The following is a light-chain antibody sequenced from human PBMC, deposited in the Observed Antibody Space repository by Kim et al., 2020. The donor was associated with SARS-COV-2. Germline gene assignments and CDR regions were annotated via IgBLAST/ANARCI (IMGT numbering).Light chain of an antibody. CDR3: HQHFTPPFS. CDR2: WAS. CDR1: KRFLYSSNKKNY. Sequence: ATINCRYSKRFLYSSNKKNYLAGYQQNAGQPPKVIISWASTRESGVPERFSGSGSGTDFTLTITSLQAEDAAIYYCHQHFTPPFSFGQGTKVDIK. V-gene: IGKV4-1*01. J-gene: IGKJ2*03.